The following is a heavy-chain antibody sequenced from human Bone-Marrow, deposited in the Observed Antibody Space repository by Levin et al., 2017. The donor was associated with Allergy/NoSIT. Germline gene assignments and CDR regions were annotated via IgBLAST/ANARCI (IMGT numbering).Heavy chain of an antibody. D-gene: IGHD3-16*01. V-gene: IGHV3-30-3*01. CDR3: ARGHLILTFGGDDLNDAFDI. CDR2: ISYDGSNK. CDR1: GFTFSSYA. Sequence: GGSLRLSCAASGFTFSSYAMHWVRQAPGKGLEWVAVISYDGSNKYYADSVKGRFTISRDNSKNTLYLQMNSLRAEDTAVYYCARGHLILTFGGDDLNDAFDIWGQGTLVTVSS. J-gene: IGHJ3*02.